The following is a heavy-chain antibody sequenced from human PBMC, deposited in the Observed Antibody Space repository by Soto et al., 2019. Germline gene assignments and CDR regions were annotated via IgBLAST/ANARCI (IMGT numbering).Heavy chain of an antibody. V-gene: IGHV1-3*01. CDR1: GYTFTSYG. Sequence: ASVKVSCNASGYTFTSYGIHWVRQAPGQRLEWMGWINAANGDTKYSPKFQGRVTITRDTSASTDYMELSSLRSEDTAVYYCVRRHVSATGIDWFDPWGQGTLVTVSS. CDR3: VRRHVSATGIDWFDP. J-gene: IGHJ5*02. D-gene: IGHD6-13*01. CDR2: INAANGDT.